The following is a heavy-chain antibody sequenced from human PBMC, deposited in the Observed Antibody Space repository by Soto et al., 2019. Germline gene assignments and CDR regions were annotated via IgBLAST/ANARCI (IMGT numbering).Heavy chain of an antibody. J-gene: IGHJ6*02. D-gene: IGHD6-6*01. Sequence: QVQLVESGGGVVQPGRSLRLSCAASGFTFSSYAMHWVRQAPGKGLEWVAVISYDGSNKYYADSVKGRFTISRDNSKNMLYLQMNSLRAEDTAVYYCARVRGSSSCRYYYGMDVWGQGTTVTVSS. CDR3: ARVRGSSSCRYYYGMDV. V-gene: IGHV3-30-3*01. CDR1: GFTFSSYA. CDR2: ISYDGSNK.